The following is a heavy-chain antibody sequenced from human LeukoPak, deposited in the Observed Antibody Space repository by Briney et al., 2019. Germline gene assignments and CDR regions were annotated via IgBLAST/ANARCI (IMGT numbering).Heavy chain of an antibody. Sequence: GRSLRLSCAASGFTFNSYGMHWVRHAPGKGLEWVADIWYDGSNKYYADSVKGRFTICRDNYKNTLYLQMKSLRAEDTDVYYCARGNDFWSGYLDYWGQGTLVTVSS. CDR1: GFTFNSYG. J-gene: IGHJ4*02. CDR2: IWYDGSNK. CDR3: ARGNDFWSGYLDY. V-gene: IGHV3-33*01. D-gene: IGHD3-3*01.